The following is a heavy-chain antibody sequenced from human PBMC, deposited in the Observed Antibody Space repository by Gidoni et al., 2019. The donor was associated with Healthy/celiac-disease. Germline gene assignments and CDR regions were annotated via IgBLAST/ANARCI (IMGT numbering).Heavy chain of an antibody. J-gene: IGHJ4*02. V-gene: IGHV3-33*01. CDR2: IWYDGSNK. D-gene: IGHD3-3*01. Sequence: QVQLVESGGGVVQPGRSLRLSCAASGFTFSSYGMHWVRQAPGKGLEWVAVIWYDGSNKYYADSVMGRFTISRDNSKNTLYLQMNSLRAEDTAVYYCARDISITIFGVEHHDYWGQGTLVTVSS. CDR1: GFTFSSYG. CDR3: ARDISITIFGVEHHDY.